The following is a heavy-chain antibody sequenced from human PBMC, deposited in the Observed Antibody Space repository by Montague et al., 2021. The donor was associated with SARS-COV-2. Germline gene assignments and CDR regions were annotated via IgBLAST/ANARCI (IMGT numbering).Heavy chain of an antibody. D-gene: IGHD6-19*01. CDR3: ARAPIAVSGKNAFDI. Sequence: SETLSLTCAVSGASISSSHWWSWIRPPPGKGLEWMGEIYHTGSTNYNPSLKSRVTISVDKSKNQFSLKLSSVTAADTAVYFCARAPIAVSGKNAFDIWGQGTMVTVSS. V-gene: IGHV4-4*02. J-gene: IGHJ3*02. CDR2: IYHTGST. CDR1: GASISSSHW.